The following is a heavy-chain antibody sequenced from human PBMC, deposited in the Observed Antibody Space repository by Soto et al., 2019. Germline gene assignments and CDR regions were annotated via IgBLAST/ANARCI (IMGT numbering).Heavy chain of an antibody. CDR3: ARGGGGITIFGVVTDNWFDP. J-gene: IGHJ5*02. Sequence: SETLSLTCTVSGGSISSYYWSWIRQPPGKGLEWIGYIYYSGSTNYNPSLKSRVTISVDTSKNQFSLKLSSVTAADTAVYYCARGGGGITIFGVVTDNWFDPWGQGTLVTVS. D-gene: IGHD3-3*01. CDR2: IYYSGST. V-gene: IGHV4-59*01. CDR1: GGSISSYY.